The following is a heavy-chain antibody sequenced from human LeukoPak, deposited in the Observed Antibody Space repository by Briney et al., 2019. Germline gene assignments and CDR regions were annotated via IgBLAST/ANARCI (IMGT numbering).Heavy chain of an antibody. D-gene: IGHD2-15*01. CDR3: VRYCNGGSCYRAAFDV. J-gene: IGHJ3*01. Sequence: PGGSLRLSCAASGFTFSSHAMTWVRQAPGKGLEWVALIWYDGGKKYYTDSVRGRFTISRDNSKNTLYLQMNSLRAEDTAVYYCVRYCNGGSCYRAAFDVWGPGTMVTVSS. V-gene: IGHV3-33*08. CDR2: IWYDGGKK. CDR1: GFTFSSHA.